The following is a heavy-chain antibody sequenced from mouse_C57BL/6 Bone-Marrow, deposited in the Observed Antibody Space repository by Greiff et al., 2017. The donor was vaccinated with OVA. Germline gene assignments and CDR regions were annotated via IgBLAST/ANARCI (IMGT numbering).Heavy chain of an antibody. D-gene: IGHD1-1*01. CDR3: ARGIT. J-gene: IGHJ2*01. Sequence: DVKLQESGPGLVKPSQSLSLTCSVTGYSITSGYYWNWIRQFPGNKLEWMGYISYDGSNNYNPSLKNRISITRDTSKNQFFLKLNAVTTEDTATYYCARGITWGQGTTLTVSS. CDR2: ISYDGSN. CDR1: GYSITSGYY. V-gene: IGHV3-6*01.